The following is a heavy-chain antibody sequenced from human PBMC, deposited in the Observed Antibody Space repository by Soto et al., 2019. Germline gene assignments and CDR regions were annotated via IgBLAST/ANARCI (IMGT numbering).Heavy chain of an antibody. Sequence: GASVKVSCTASGYIFTAYSKHWVRQAPGQGLEWVGWFNPNSGDTIYAQKFQGRVTLTGDTSISTAYMELYSLTSDDTAVYYCAREASAVISLDYWGQGTLVTV. V-gene: IGHV1-2*02. CDR1: GYIFTAYS. J-gene: IGHJ4*02. D-gene: IGHD6-19*01. CDR2: FNPNSGDT. CDR3: AREASAVISLDY.